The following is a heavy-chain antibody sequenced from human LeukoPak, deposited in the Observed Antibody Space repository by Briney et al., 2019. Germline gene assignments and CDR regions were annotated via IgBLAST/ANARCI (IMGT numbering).Heavy chain of an antibody. Sequence: SVKVSCKASGGTFSSYAISWVRQAPGQGLEWMGGIIPTFGIANYAQKFQGRVTITADESTSTAYMELSSLRSEDTAVYYCARSLKWELSDFDYWGQGTLVTVSS. CDR2: IIPTFGIA. D-gene: IGHD1-26*01. CDR1: GGTFSSYA. V-gene: IGHV1-69*01. J-gene: IGHJ4*02. CDR3: ARSLKWELSDFDY.